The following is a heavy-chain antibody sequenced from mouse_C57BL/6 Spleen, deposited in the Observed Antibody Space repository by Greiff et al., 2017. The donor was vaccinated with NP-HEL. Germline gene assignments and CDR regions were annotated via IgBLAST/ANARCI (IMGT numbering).Heavy chain of an antibody. CDR3: ARSGYYYDEANYYAMDY. CDR2: IDPSDSYT. J-gene: IGHJ4*01. D-gene: IGHD2-4*01. CDR1: GYTFTSYW. Sequence: QVQLQQPGAELVRPGTSVKLSCKASGYTFTSYWMHWVKQRPGQGLEWIGVIDPSDSYTNYNQKFKGKATLTVDTSSSTPYMQLSSLTSEDSAVYYCARSGYYYDEANYYAMDYWGQGTSVTVSS. V-gene: IGHV1-59*01.